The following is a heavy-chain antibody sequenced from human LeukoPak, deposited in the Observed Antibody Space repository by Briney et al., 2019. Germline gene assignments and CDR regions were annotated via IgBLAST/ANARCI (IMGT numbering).Heavy chain of an antibody. CDR3: AKVGSGYDKLYYYYYMDV. CDR2: ISGSGGST. D-gene: IGHD5-12*01. J-gene: IGHJ6*03. V-gene: IGHV3-23*01. CDR1: GFTFSSYA. Sequence: PGGSLRLSCAASGFTFSSYAMSWVRQAPGKGLEWVSAISGSGGSTYYADSVKGRFTISRDNSKNTLYLQMNSLRAEDTAVYYCAKVGSGYDKLYYYYYMDVWGKGTTVTISS.